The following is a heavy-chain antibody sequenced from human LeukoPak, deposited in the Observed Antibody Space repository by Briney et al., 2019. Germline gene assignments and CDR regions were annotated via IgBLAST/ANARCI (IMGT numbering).Heavy chain of an antibody. J-gene: IGHJ6*02. CDR2: ISGSGGST. D-gene: IGHD3-9*01. CDR1: GFTFSSYA. CDR3: ANGRLTGDSGPNYYGMDV. Sequence: QPGGSLRLSCAASGFTFSSYAMSWVRQAPGKGLEWVSAISGSGGSTYYADSVKGRFTISRDNPKNTLYLQMNSLRAEDTAVYYCANGRLTGDSGPNYYGMDVWGQGTTVTVS. V-gene: IGHV3-23*01.